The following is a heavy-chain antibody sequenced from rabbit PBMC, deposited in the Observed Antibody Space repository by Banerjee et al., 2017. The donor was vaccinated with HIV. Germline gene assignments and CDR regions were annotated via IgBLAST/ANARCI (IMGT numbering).Heavy chain of an antibody. D-gene: IGHD1-1*01. CDR2: IYSGNSGYT. CDR3: ARDLDGVIGWNFVW. J-gene: IGHJ4*01. Sequence: QSLEESGGDLVKPGASLTLTCTASGFSFGSNDYMCWVCQAPGKGLEWIACIYSGNSGYTYYATWATGRFTISKTSSTTVTLQMTSLTAADTATYFCARDLDGVIGWNFVWWGPGTLVTVS. CDR1: GFSFGSNDY. V-gene: IGHV1S40*01.